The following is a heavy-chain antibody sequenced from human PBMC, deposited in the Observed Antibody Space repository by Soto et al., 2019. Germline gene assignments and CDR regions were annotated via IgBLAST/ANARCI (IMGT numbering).Heavy chain of an antibody. CDR3: ARQWAV. CDR1: GLTVSSYH. V-gene: IGHV3-53*02. CDR2: TYKNGST. Sequence: EVQLVETGGGLIQPGGSLRLSCAASGLTVSSYHMNWVRQAPGKGLEWVSVTYKNGSTYYGYSVKGRFTISRDNSKNMIYLQMNSLRDEDTAVYYCARQWAVWGQGTLVTVSS. D-gene: IGHD2-8*01. J-gene: IGHJ4*02.